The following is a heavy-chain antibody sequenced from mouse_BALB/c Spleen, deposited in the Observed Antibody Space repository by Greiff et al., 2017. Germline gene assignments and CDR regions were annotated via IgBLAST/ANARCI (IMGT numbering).Heavy chain of an antibody. Sequence: VKLMESGAELVRPGSSVKISCKASGYAFSSYWMNWVKQRPGQGLEWIGQIYPGDGDTNYNGKFKGKATLTADKSSSTAYMRLSSLTSEDSAVYFCARGGGTGWFAYWGQGTLVTVSA. CDR3: ARGGGTGWFAY. V-gene: IGHV1-80*01. D-gene: IGHD4-1*01. CDR1: GYAFSSYW. J-gene: IGHJ3*01. CDR2: IYPGDGDT.